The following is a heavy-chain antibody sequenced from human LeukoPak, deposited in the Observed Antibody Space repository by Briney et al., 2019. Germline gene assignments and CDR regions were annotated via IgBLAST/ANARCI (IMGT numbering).Heavy chain of an antibody. CDR2: IRYDGSLK. CDR3: AKIAGYDSGGMLDY. Sequence: GGSLRLSCAASGFTFSNYPMHWVRQAPGKGLEWVAFIRYDGSLKNYADSVKGRFTISRDSSRNTLYLDMNSLRPEDTAVYYCAKIAGYDSGGMLDYWGQGTLVTVSS. CDR1: GFTFSNYP. V-gene: IGHV3-30*02. J-gene: IGHJ4*02. D-gene: IGHD3-22*01.